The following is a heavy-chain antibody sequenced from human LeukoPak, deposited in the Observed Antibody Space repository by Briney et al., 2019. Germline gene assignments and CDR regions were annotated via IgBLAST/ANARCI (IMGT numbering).Heavy chain of an antibody. CDR3: ARYSGYYY. V-gene: IGHV4-34*01. D-gene: IGHD2-15*01. CDR2: INHSGST. J-gene: IGHJ4*02. CDR1: GGSLSGYY. Sequence: SETLSLTCAVYGGSLSGYYWSWIRQPPGKGLEWIGEINHSGSTNYNPSLKSRVTISVDTSKNQFSLKLSSVTAADTAVYYCARYSGYYYWGQGTLVTVSS.